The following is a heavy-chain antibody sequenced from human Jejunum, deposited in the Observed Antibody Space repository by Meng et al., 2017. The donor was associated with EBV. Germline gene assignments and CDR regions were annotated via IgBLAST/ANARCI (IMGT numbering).Heavy chain of an antibody. V-gene: IGHV7-4-1*02. D-gene: IGHD2-2*01. CDR1: GYRFTSRA. Sequence: VQWVQSGSQVQPPGAPVKVSCKASGYRFTSRAMHWVRQAPGQGLEWMGWINTDTRNPTYAQGLTGRFVFSLDTSVSTAYLQISSLKAEDTAVYYCARGEGGYCSSSSCYLGTWGQGTLVTVSS. CDR2: INTDTRNP. J-gene: IGHJ4*02. CDR3: ARGEGGYCSSSSCYLGT.